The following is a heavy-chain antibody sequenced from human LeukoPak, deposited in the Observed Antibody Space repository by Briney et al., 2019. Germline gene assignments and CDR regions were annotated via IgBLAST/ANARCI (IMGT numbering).Heavy chain of an antibody. CDR3: TKSFGPVIAAAGAGTD. V-gene: IGHV3-73*01. J-gene: IGHJ4*02. Sequence: GGSLRLSCAASGFTLSGSAMHWVRQASGKGLEWVGRIRSKANSYATAYAASVKGRFTISRDDSKNTAYLQMNSLRAEDTAVYYCTKSFGPVIAAAGAGTDWGQGTLVTVSS. D-gene: IGHD6-13*01. CDR1: GFTLSGSA. CDR2: IRSKANSYAT.